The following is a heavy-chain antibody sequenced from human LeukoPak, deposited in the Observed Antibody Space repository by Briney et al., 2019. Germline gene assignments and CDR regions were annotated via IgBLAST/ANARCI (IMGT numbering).Heavy chain of an antibody. D-gene: IGHD2-21*02. CDR3: AKERSRGGDCLDY. CDR2: ISVSGGST. V-gene: IGHV3-23*01. Sequence: GGSLRLSCAASGFTYSSYAMSWVRQAPGKGLEWVSAISVSGGSTYYADSVKGRFTFSRDNSKNTLYLQMNSLRAEETAVYYCAKERSRGGDCLDYWGQGTLVTVSS. J-gene: IGHJ4*02. CDR1: GFTYSSYA.